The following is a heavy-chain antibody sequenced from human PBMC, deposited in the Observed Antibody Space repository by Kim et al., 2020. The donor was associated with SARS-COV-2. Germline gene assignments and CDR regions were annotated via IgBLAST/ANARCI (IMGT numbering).Heavy chain of an antibody. J-gene: IGHJ4*02. CDR1: GGSISSSSYY. V-gene: IGHV4-39*01. CDR2: IYYSGST. Sequence: SETLSLTCTVSGGSISSSSYYWGWIRQPPGKGLEWIGSIYYSGSTYYNPSLKSRVTISVDTSKNQFSLKLSSVTAADTAVYYCARHGSSSWVSFDYWGQGTLVTVSS. D-gene: IGHD6-13*01. CDR3: ARHGSSSWVSFDY.